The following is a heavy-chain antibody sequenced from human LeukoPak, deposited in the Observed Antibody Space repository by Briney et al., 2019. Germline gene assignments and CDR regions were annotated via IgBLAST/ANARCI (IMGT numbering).Heavy chain of an antibody. CDR1: GSTFDDYA. CDR3: TKGRSSRLDAFDF. J-gene: IGHJ3*01. CDR2: ISWDGGSI. Sequence: PGGSLRLSCVASGSTFDDYAMHWVRQAPGKGLEWVSLISWDGGSIYYADSVKGRFTISRDNSKNSLYLQMNSLRAEDTALYYCTKGRSSRLDAFDFWGQGTMVTVSS. D-gene: IGHD6-13*01. V-gene: IGHV3-43D*03.